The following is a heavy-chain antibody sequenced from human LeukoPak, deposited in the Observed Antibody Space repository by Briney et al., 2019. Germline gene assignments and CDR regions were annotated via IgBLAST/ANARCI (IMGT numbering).Heavy chain of an antibody. V-gene: IGHV3-30-3*01. J-gene: IGHJ4*02. CDR2: ISYDGSNK. CDR1: GFTFSSYA. Sequence: GGSLRLSCVASGFTFSSYAMHWVRQAPGKGLEWVAVISYDGSNKYYADSVKGRFTISRDNSKNTLYLQMNSLRAEDTAVYYCARGQGTVTTHWGQGTLVTVSS. D-gene: IGHD4-17*01. CDR3: ARGQGTVTTH.